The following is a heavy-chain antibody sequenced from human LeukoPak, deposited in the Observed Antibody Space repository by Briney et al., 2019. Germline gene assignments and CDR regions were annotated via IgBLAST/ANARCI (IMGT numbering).Heavy chain of an antibody. J-gene: IGHJ6*03. CDR1: GGTFSTYA. CDR2: IIPIFGTA. CDR3: ARTPQHSYYYYNMDV. Sequence: GSSVKVSCKASGGTFSTYAITWVRQAPGQGLEWMGGIIPIFGTANYAQKFQDRVTITTDASTSTVYTELTSLRSEDTAVYYCARTPQHSYYYYNMDVWGKGTTVTVAS. D-gene: IGHD5-18*01. V-gene: IGHV1-69*05.